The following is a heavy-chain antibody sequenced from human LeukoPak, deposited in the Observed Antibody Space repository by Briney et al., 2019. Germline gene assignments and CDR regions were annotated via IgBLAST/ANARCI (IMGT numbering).Heavy chain of an antibody. D-gene: IGHD6-13*01. CDR2: TYHSGTT. J-gene: IGHJ4*02. CDR3: ARGNTGYTSSWLFDY. CDR1: GGSISSGGYY. V-gene: IGHV4-30-2*06. Sequence: SETLSLTCTVSGGSISSGGYYWSWIRQSPGKGLEWLGYTYHSGTTYSNPSLKSRVTISVDRSKNQFSLRLSSVTAADTAVYYCARGNTGYTSSWLFDYWGQGTLVTVSS.